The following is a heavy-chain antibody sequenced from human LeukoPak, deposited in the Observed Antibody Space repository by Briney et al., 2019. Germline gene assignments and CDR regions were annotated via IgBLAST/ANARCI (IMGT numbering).Heavy chain of an antibody. CDR3: ARIQSIAALSWFDP. CDR1: GGTFSSYA. CDR2: IIPIFGTA. J-gene: IGHJ5*02. V-gene: IGHV1-69*13. D-gene: IGHD6-6*01. Sequence: ASVKVSCTASGGTFSSYAISWVRQAPGQGLEWMGGIIPIFGTANYAQKFQGRVTITADESMSTAYMELSSLRSEDTAVYYCARIQSIAALSWFDPWGQGTLVTVSS.